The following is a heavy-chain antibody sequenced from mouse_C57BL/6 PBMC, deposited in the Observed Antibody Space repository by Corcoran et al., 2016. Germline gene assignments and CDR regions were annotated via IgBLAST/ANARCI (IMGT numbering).Heavy chain of an antibody. CDR3: ARYYGNY. Sequence: QVQLQQSGAELARPGASVKLSCKASGYTFTSYGISWVKQRTGQGLEWIGEIYPRSGNTYYNAKFKGNATLTADKSASTAYMELRNVTSDDSAVYFCARYYGNYWGQGTALTVSS. J-gene: IGHJ2*01. V-gene: IGHV1-81*01. CDR2: IYPRSGNT. CDR1: GYTFTSYG. D-gene: IGHD1-1*01.